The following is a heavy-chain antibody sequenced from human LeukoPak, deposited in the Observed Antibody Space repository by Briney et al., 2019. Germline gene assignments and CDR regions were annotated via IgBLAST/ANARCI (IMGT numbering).Heavy chain of an antibody. V-gene: IGHV4-30-4*08. D-gene: IGHD2-2*01. CDR1: GGSISSGDYY. J-gene: IGHJ4*02. CDR2: IYYSGST. CDR3: ARVVYCSSTSCYWGGFDY. Sequence: SQTLSLTCTVSGGSISSGDYYWSWIRQPPGKGLEWIGYIYYSGSTNYNPSLKSRVTISVDTSKNQFSLKLSSVTAADTAVYYCARVVYCSSTSCYWGGFDYWGQGTLVTVSS.